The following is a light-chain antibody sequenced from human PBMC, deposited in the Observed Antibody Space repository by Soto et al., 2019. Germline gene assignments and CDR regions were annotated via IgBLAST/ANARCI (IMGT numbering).Light chain of an antibody. Sequence: QSVLTQPASVSGSPGQSITISCTGTSSDVGGYNYVSWYQQHPGKAPKLMIYDVSNRPSGVSNRFSGSKSGNTASLTISGLQAGDEADYYCSSYTSSSTSLYVFGTGTKVTVL. J-gene: IGLJ1*01. CDR3: SSYTSSSTSLYV. CDR2: DVS. CDR1: SSDVGGYNY. V-gene: IGLV2-14*01.